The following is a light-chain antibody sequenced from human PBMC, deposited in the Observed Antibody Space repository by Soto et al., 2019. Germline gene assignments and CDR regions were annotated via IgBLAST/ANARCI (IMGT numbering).Light chain of an antibody. V-gene: IGKV3-11*01. CDR1: QSVSSY. J-gene: IGKJ5*01. Sequence: EVVLTQSPATLSLSPGESATLSCRASQSVSSYLAWFQQKPGQAPRLLIYNASNRATGIPARFSGSGSGTDFTLTSSSLEPEDFAVYYCLQRSNWPVTFGQGTRLEIK. CDR3: LQRSNWPVT. CDR2: NAS.